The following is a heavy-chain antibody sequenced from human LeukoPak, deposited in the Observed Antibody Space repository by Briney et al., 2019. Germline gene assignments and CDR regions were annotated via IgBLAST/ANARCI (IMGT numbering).Heavy chain of an antibody. J-gene: IGHJ4*02. D-gene: IGHD2-21*02. CDR2: ISSNGGST. CDR1: GFTFSSYA. CDR3: AREDSGAYCGGDCYSG. V-gene: IGHV3-64*01. Sequence: PGGSLRLSCAASGFTFSSYAMHWVRQAPGEGLEYVSAISSNGGSTYYANSVKGRFTISRDNSKNTLYLQMGSLRAEDMAVYYCAREDSGAYCGGDCYSGWGQGTLVTVSS.